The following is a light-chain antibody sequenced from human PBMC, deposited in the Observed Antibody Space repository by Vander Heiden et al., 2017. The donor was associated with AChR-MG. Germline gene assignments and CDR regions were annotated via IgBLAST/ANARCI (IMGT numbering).Light chain of an antibody. Sequence: EIVLTQSPGTLSLSPGERATLSCRASQSVSSSYLAWYQQKPGQAPRLLTYGATSRATGIPDRFSGSGYGTDFTLTISRLAPEDFAMYYCQQYGSSPRVAFGQGTKVEIK. J-gene: IGKJ1*01. V-gene: IGKV3-20*01. CDR1: QSVSSSY. CDR3: QQYGSSPRVA. CDR2: GAT.